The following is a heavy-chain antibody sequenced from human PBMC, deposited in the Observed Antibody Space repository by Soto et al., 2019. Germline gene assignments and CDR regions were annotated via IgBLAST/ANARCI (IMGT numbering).Heavy chain of an antibody. J-gene: IGHJ6*02. CDR3: ARHTVVTPSLYYYYYYGMDV. Sequence: SETLSLTCTVSGGSIISYYRSWFRQPPGGGLEWIGYIYYSGSTNYNPSLKSRVTISVDTSKNQFSLKLSSVTAADTAVYYCARHTVVTPSLYYYYYYGMDVWGQGTTVT. CDR2: IYYSGST. CDR1: GGSIISYY. D-gene: IGHD2-21*02. V-gene: IGHV4-59*01.